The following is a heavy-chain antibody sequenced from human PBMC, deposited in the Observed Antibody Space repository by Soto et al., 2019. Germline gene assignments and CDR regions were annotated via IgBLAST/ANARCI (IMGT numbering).Heavy chain of an antibody. D-gene: IGHD3-3*01. CDR2: ISGSGGST. J-gene: IGHJ6*02. CDR3: AKATSIRFLEWLFFGPGMDV. V-gene: IGHV3-23*01. CDR1: GFTFSSYA. Sequence: GSLRLSCAASGFTFSSYAMSWVRQAPGKGLEWVSAISGSGGSTYYADSVKGRFTISRDNSKNTLYLQMNSLRAEDTAVYYCAKATSIRFLEWLFFGPGMDVWGQGTTVTVSS.